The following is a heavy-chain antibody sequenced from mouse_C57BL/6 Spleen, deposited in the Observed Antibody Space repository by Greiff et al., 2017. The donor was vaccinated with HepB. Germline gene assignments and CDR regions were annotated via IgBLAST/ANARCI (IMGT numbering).Heavy chain of an antibody. V-gene: IGHV1-69*01. CDR1: GYTFTSYW. D-gene: IGHD1-1*01. CDR2: IDPSDSYT. CDR3: ASPSTTGYAMDY. Sequence: VQLQQPGAELVMPGASVKLSCKASGYTFTSYWMHWVKQRPGQGLEWIGEIDPSDSYTNYNQKFKGKSTLTVDKSSSTAYMQLSSLTSEDSAVYYCASPSTTGYAMDYWGQGTSVTVSS. J-gene: IGHJ4*01.